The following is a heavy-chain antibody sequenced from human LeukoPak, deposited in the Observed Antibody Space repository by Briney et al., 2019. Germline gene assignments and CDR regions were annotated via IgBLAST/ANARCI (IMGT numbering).Heavy chain of an antibody. CDR2: INHSGST. Sequence: SETLSLTCAVYGGSFSGYYWSSIRQPPGKGLEWIGEINHSGSTNYNPSLKSRVTISVDTSKNQFSLKLSSVTAADTAVYYCARVGLRKAFDIWGQGTMVTVSS. CDR3: ARVGLRKAFDI. J-gene: IGHJ3*02. D-gene: IGHD1-14*01. CDR1: GGSFSGYY. V-gene: IGHV4-34*01.